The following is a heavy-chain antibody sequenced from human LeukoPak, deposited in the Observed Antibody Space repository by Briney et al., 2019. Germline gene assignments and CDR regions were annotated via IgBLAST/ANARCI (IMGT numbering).Heavy chain of an antibody. V-gene: IGHV1-46*03. CDR3: ALPFGVVVAPDAFDI. J-gene: IGHJ3*02. Sequence: ASVKVSCKASGYTFTGYYMHWVRQAPGQGLEWMGIINPSGGSTSYAQKFQGRVTMTRDTSASTVYMELSSLRSEDTAVYYCALPFGVVVAPDAFDIWGQGTMVTVS. D-gene: IGHD2-15*01. CDR1: GYTFTGYY. CDR2: INPSGGST.